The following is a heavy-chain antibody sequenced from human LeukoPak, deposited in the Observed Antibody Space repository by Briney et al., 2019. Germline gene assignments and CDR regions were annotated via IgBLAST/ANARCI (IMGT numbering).Heavy chain of an antibody. V-gene: IGHV4-59*11. CDR2: IYYSGST. Sequence: GSLRLSCAASGFTFSDQSMNWVRQPPGKGLEWIGSIYYSGSTYYNPSLKSRVTISVDTSKNQFSLKLSSVTAADTAVYYCARDHAAGYYGWLDPWGQGTLVTVSS. J-gene: IGHJ5*02. CDR1: GFTFSDQS. CDR3: ARDHAAGYYGWLDP. D-gene: IGHD3-9*01.